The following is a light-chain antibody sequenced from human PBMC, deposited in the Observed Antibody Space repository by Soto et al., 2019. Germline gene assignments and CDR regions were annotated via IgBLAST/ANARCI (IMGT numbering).Light chain of an antibody. V-gene: IGKV3-15*01. J-gene: IGKJ5*01. CDR1: QSVDGY. CDR3: QQYHKWPPIT. Sequence: VVITQSPGTLSVSLGESATLSCRASQSVDGYLAWYQQKPGQAPRLLIYGASTRATGVTARFRGGGSGTEFTLTISSLQSEDSAVYYCQQYHKWPPITFGQGTRLEI. CDR2: GAS.